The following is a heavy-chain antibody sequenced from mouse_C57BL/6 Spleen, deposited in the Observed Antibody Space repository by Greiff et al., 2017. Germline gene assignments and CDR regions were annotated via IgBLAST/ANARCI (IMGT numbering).Heavy chain of an antibody. Sequence: QVQLKQSGAELVKPGASVKISCKASGYAFSSYWMNWVKQRPGKGLEWIGQIYPGDGDTNYNGKFKGKATLTADNASSTAYMQLSSLTSEDSAVXFCARDYGSSFYYAMDYWGQGTSVTVSS. CDR2: IYPGDGDT. D-gene: IGHD1-1*01. CDR1: GYAFSSYW. J-gene: IGHJ4*01. V-gene: IGHV1-80*01. CDR3: ARDYGSSFYYAMDY.